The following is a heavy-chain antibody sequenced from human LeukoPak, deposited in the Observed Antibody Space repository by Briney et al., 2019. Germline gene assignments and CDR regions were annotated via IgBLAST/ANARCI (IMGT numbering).Heavy chain of an antibody. CDR3: ARVPRTGYSYGYSYYYGMDV. J-gene: IGHJ6*02. CDR2: INHSGST. Sequence: MSSETLSLTCAVYGGSFSGYYWSWIRQPPGKGLEWIGEINHSGSTNYNPSLKSRVTISVDTSKNQFPLKLSSVTAADTAVYYCARVPRTGYSYGYSYYYGMDVWGQGTTVTVSS. CDR1: GGSFSGYY. D-gene: IGHD5-18*01. V-gene: IGHV4-34*01.